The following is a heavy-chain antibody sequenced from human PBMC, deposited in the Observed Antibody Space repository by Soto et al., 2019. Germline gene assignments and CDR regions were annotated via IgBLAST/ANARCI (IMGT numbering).Heavy chain of an antibody. Sequence: GSVEVSCQASWYTFTHHRDSWGGQTPGQGLQWMGWVNIYRGTTNYAQKFQDRVTMTTDTSTSTAYLELRSLRSDDTAVYYCARERGRYSYGDSWGQGTLVTVSS. J-gene: IGHJ4*02. CDR3: ARERGRYSYGDS. CDR1: WYTFTHHR. D-gene: IGHD5-18*01. V-gene: IGHV1-18*01. CDR2: VNIYRGTT.